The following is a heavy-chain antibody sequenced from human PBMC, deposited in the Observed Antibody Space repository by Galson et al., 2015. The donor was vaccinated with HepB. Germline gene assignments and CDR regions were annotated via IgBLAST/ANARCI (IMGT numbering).Heavy chain of an antibody. Sequence: SVKVSCKASGYTFTSYYMHWVRQAPGQGLEWMGIINPSGGSTSYAQKFQGRVTMTRDTSTSTVYMELSSLRSEDTAVYYCASEKPTYYYDSSAETDAFDIWGQGTMVTVSS. V-gene: IGHV1-46*03. CDR2: INPSGGST. J-gene: IGHJ3*02. D-gene: IGHD3-22*01. CDR3: ASEKPTYYYDSSAETDAFDI. CDR1: GYTFTSYY.